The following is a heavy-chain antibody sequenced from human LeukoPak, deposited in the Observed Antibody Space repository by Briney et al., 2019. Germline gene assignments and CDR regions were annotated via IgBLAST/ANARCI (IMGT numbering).Heavy chain of an antibody. CDR2: IYYSGST. D-gene: IGHD3-3*01. J-gene: IGHJ3*02. Sequence: PSETLSLTCTVSGGSISSGDYYWSWIRQPPGKGLEWIGYIYYSGSTYYNPSLKSRVTISADTSKNQFSLKLSSVTAADTAVYYCAREPVYYDFWSGYLAFDIWGQGTMVTVSS. V-gene: IGHV4-30-4*08. CDR3: AREPVYYDFWSGYLAFDI. CDR1: GGSISSGDYY.